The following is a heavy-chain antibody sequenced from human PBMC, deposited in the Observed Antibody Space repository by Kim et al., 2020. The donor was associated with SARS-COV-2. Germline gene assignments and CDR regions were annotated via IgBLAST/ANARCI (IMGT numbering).Heavy chain of an antibody. CDR1: GFTFSSYG. CDR2: ISYDGSNK. J-gene: IGHJ3*02. CDR3: AKAPAAHPHAGILGDAFDI. D-gene: IGHD2-2*01. V-gene: IGHV3-30*18. Sequence: GGSLRLSCAASGFTFSSYGMHWVRQAPGKGLEWVAVISYDGSNKYYADSVKGRFTISRDNSKNTLYLQMNSLRAEDTAVYYCAKAPAAHPHAGILGDAFDIWGPGTMVTVSS.